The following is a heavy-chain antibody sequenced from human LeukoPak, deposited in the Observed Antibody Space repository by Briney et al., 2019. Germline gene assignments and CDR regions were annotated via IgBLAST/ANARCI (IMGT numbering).Heavy chain of an antibody. CDR1: GYTFTGFY. V-gene: IGHV1-2*02. J-gene: IGHJ4*02. CDR2: INPNSGGT. Sequence: ASVKVSCKASGYTFTGFYMHWVRQAPGQGLEWMGWINPNSGGTNYAQNFQGRVTMTRDTSISTAYMELSRLRSDDTAVYYCARDLTIFGGVNDPLIRGRWGQGTLVTVSS. CDR3: ARDLTIFGGVNDPLIRGR. D-gene: IGHD3-3*01.